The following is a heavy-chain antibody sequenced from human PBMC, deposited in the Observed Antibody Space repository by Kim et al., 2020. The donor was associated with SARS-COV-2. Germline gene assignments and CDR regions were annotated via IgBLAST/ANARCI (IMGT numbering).Heavy chain of an antibody. V-gene: IGHV4-31*03. CDR3: ARTDILINGLWFDP. D-gene: IGHD3-9*01. Sequence: SETLSLTCTVSGGSISSGGYYWSWIRQHPGKGLEWIGYIYYSGSTYYNPSLKSRVTISVDTSKNQFSLKLSSVTAADTAVYYCARTDILINGLWFDPWGQGTLVTVSS. CDR1: GGSISSGGYY. CDR2: IYYSGST. J-gene: IGHJ5*02.